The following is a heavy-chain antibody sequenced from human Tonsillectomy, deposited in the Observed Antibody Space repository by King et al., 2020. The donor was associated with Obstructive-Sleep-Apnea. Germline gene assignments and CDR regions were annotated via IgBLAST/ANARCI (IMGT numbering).Heavy chain of an antibody. Sequence: VQLVESGAEVKKPGASVKVSCKTSGYTFGTYGITWVRQAPGQGLEWMGWINPNNGNTDYAQKPQGRVTMTTDASTTTAYMELRSLRSDDTAVYYCATFSSAWYFDYWGQGTLVTVSS. CDR3: ATFSSAWYFDY. CDR1: GYTFGTYG. J-gene: IGHJ4*02. D-gene: IGHD6-19*01. CDR2: INPNNGNT. V-gene: IGHV1-18*01.